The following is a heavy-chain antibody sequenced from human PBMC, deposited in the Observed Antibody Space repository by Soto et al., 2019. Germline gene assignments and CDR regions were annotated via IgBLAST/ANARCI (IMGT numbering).Heavy chain of an antibody. D-gene: IGHD1-7*01. CDR3: ASLKRITGTIGRFDYYYYGMDV. Sequence: SETLSLTCTVSGGSISSYYWSWIRQPPGKGLEWIGYIYYSGSTNYNPSLKSRVTISVDTSKNQFSLKLSSVTAADTAVYYCASLKRITGTIGRFDYYYYGMDVRGQGTTVTVSS. J-gene: IGHJ6*02. CDR1: GGSISSYY. CDR2: IYYSGST. V-gene: IGHV4-59*01.